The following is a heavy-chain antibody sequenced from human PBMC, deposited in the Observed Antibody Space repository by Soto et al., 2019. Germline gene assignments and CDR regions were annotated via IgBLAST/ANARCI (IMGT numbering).Heavy chain of an antibody. J-gene: IGHJ4*02. CDR2: IYYTGSA. Sequence: QVQLQESGPGLVKPSQTLSLTCTVSGGSISTGGCYWSWIRQYPGKGLEWIGYIYYTGSAHYNPSLTSRVTMAVDTSNNHFSLKLTSVTAADTAVYYCARGRSDIAVVPVDFWGPGTLVSVSS. CDR1: GGSISTGGCY. CDR3: ARGRSDIAVVPVDF. V-gene: IGHV4-31*03. D-gene: IGHD2-2*01.